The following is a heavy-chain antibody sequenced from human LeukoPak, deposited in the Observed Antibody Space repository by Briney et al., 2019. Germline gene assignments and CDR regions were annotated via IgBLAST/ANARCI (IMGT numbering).Heavy chain of an antibody. CDR2: IYYSGST. CDR3: ARDLSYYDSSGYSGSWSDP. V-gene: IGHV4-31*03. J-gene: IGHJ5*02. D-gene: IGHD3-22*01. CDR1: GGSISSGGYY. Sequence: PSETLSLTCTVSGGSISSGGYYWSWIRQHPGKGLEWIGYIYYSGSTYYNPSLKSRVTISVDTSKNQFSLKLSSVTAADTAVYYCARDLSYYDSSGYSGSWSDPWGQGTLVTVSS.